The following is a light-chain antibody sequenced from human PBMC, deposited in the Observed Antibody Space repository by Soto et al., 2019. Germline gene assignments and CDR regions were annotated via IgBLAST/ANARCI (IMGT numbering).Light chain of an antibody. CDR1: ESVGSN. CDR2: DVS. Sequence: EIVMTQSPATLSVSPGERVTLSCRASESVGSNLAWYQQKPGQAPRLLIHDVSTRATGIPARFSGSGSGTEFTLTISDLESEDFAFYYCQQYDNWPPCTFGQGTQLEIK. CDR3: QQYDNWPPCT. V-gene: IGKV3-15*01. J-gene: IGKJ2*02.